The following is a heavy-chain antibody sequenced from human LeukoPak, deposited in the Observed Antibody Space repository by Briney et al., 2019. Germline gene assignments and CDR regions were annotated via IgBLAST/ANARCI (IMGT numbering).Heavy chain of an antibody. CDR3: ARGINTDDYVWGSYRSGHFDY. J-gene: IGHJ4*02. Sequence: PSETLSLTCTVSGGSISSYYWGWIRQPPGKGLEWIGYIYYSGSTNYNPSLKSRVTISVDTSKNQFSLKLSSVTAADTAVYYCARGINTDDYVWGSYRSGHFDYWGQGTLVTVSS. V-gene: IGHV4-59*01. CDR2: IYYSGST. D-gene: IGHD3-16*02. CDR1: GGSISSYY.